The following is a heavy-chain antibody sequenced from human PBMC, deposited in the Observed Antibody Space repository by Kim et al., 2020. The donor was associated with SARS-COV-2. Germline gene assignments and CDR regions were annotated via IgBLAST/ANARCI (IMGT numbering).Heavy chain of an antibody. CDR3: ARSYYYGSGSYPT. Sequence: YADSVKGRFTISRDNSKNTLYLQMNSLRAEDTAVYYCARSYYYGSGSYPTWGQGTLVTVSS. J-gene: IGHJ5*02. V-gene: IGHV3-33*01. D-gene: IGHD3-10*01.